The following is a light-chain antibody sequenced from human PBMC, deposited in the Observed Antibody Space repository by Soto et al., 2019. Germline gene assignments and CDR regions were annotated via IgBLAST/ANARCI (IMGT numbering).Light chain of an antibody. CDR1: TSSIVRHS. V-gene: IGLV1-44*01. CDR2: SDY. J-gene: IGLJ2*01. CDR3: AVSDDSLNGVV. Sequence: LTQSPSAXATPGQGGTISWSGSTSSIVRHSVSWYQHVPGTAPTLLIYSDYQRPSPVPDRFSGSKSGTSASLAISGLKSEDEADYYCAVSDDSLNGVVFGGGTKVTVL.